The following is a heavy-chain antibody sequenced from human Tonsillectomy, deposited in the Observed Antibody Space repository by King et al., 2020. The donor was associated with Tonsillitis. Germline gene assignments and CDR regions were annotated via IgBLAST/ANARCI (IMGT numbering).Heavy chain of an antibody. J-gene: IGHJ4*02. Sequence: QLVQSGGGVVQPGRSLRLSCAASGFTFSNYGMHWVRQAPGKGLEWVAIISYDGFNKYYADSVKGRFTISRDNSKNTLYLQMNSLRPEDTAVYFCAKQLAVAGTNHSPQIDYWGQGALVTVSS. CDR2: ISYDGFNK. D-gene: IGHD6-19*01. V-gene: IGHV3-30*18. CDR3: AKQLAVAGTNHSPQIDY. CDR1: GFTFSNYG.